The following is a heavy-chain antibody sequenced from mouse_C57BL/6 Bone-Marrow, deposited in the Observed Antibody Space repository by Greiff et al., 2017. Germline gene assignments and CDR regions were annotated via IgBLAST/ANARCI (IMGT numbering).Heavy chain of an antibody. CDR1: GYTFTSYW. J-gene: IGHJ2*01. D-gene: IGHD2-3*01. CDR2: IDPSDSYT. CDR3: ARDGVTDTYVDF. V-gene: IGHV1-50*01. Sequence: QVQLQQPGAELVKPGASVKLSCKASGYTFTSYWMQWVKQRPGQGLEWIGEIDPSDSYTNYNQKFKGKATLTVDTSSSTAYMQLSSLTSEDSAVYYCARDGVTDTYVDFGGGGTALTVSA.